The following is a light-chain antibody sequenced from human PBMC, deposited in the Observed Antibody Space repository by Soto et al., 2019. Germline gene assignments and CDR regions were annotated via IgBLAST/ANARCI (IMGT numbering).Light chain of an antibody. Sequence: QSALTQPPSASGSPGQSVTISCTGTSSDVGNYNYVSWYQQHPGKAPKLMIYEVSKRPSGVPDRFSGSKSGSTASLTVSGLQAEDEADYYCSSYAGSNNLVFGGVTKLTVL. CDR1: SSDVGNYNY. V-gene: IGLV2-8*01. CDR2: EVS. J-gene: IGLJ2*01. CDR3: SSYAGSNNLV.